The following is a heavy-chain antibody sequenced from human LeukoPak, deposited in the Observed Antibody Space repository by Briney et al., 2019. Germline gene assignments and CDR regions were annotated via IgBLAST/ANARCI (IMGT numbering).Heavy chain of an antibody. CDR3: ARDPYYYGRLGDY. Sequence: SGGSLRLSCAASGFTFSNYWMNWVRQAPGKGLEWVAHIKQDGSETYYVDSVKGRFTSSRDNAKNALYLQMNSLRAEDTAVYYCARDPYYYGRLGDYWGQGTLVTVSS. D-gene: IGHD3-10*01. J-gene: IGHJ4*02. V-gene: IGHV3-7*01. CDR2: IKQDGSET. CDR1: GFTFSNYW.